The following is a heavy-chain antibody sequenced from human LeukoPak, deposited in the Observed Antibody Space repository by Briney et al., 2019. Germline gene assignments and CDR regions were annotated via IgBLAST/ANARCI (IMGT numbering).Heavy chain of an antibody. D-gene: IGHD3-22*01. V-gene: IGHV1-2*02. CDR1: GYTFTGYY. J-gene: IGHJ3*02. Sequence: ASVKVSCKASGYTFTGYYMHWVRQAPGQGLEWMGWINPNSGGTNYAQKFQGRVTMTEDTSTDTAYMELSSLRSEDTAVYYCATEYYYDSSGFLAFDIWGQGTMVTVSS. CDR2: INPNSGGT. CDR3: ATEYYYDSSGFLAFDI.